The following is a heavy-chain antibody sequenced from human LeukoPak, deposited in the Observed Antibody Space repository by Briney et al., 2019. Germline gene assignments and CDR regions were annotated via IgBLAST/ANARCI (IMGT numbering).Heavy chain of an antibody. CDR2: ITSSSYT. V-gene: IGHV3-11*03. J-gene: IGHJ4*02. CDR3: ARRSWYGLYFDY. D-gene: IGHD6-13*01. CDR1: GFTFSDYY. Sequence: GGSLRLSCAASGFTFSDYYMSWIRQAPGKGLEWVSYITSSSYTNYADSVKGRFTISRDNAKKSLYLQMNSLRAEDTAVYYCARRSWYGLYFDYWGQGTLVTVSS.